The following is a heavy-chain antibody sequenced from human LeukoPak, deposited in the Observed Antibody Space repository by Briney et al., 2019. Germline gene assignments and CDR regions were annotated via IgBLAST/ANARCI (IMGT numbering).Heavy chain of an antibody. J-gene: IGHJ6*02. CDR2: TYYRSKWYN. D-gene: IGHD3-10*01. V-gene: IGHV6-1*01. CDR1: GDSVSSNSAA. CDR3: ARDPAYYGSGSYFTYYYYGMDV. Sequence: SQTLSLTCAISGDSVSSNSAAWNWIRQSPSRGLEWLGRTYYRSKWYNDYAVSVKSRITINPDTSKNQFSLQLNSVTPEDTAVYYCARDPAYYGSGSYFTYYYYGMDVWGQGTTVTVSS.